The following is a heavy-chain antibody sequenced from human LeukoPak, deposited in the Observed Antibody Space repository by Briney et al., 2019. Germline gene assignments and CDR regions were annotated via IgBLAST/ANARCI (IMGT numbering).Heavy chain of an antibody. CDR1: GGSISSGGYY. CDR2: IYYSGST. V-gene: IGHV4-31*03. D-gene: IGHD4-23*01. CDR3: ARGYGGYFDY. Sequence: SETLSLTCTVSGGSISSGGYYWSWIREHPGKGLEWIGYIYYSGSTYYNPSLKSRVTISVDTSKNQFSLKLSSVTAADTAVYYCARGYGGYFDYWGQGTLVTVSS. J-gene: IGHJ4*02.